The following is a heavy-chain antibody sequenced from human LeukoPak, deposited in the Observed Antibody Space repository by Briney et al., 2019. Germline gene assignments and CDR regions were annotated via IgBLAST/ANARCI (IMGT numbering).Heavy chain of an antibody. D-gene: IGHD5-18*01. CDR2: INPSGGST. CDR3: AREDTAMARY. CDR1: GYTFTSYY. J-gene: IGHJ4*02. Sequence: GASVKVSCRASGYTFTSYYMHWVRQAPGQGLEWMGIINPSGGSTSYAQKFQGRVTMTRDTSTSTAYMELSSLRSEDTAVYYCAREDTAMARYWGQGTLVTVSS. V-gene: IGHV1-46*01.